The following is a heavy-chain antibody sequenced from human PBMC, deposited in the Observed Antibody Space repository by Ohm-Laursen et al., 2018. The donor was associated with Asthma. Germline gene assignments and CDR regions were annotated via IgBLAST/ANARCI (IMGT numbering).Heavy chain of an antibody. CDR1: GGSISTTIYY. CDR3: ARQFFGSSRPKLFDF. D-gene: IGHD2/OR15-2a*01. V-gene: IGHV4-39*01. J-gene: IGHJ4*02. Sequence: SETLSLTCSVSGGSISTTIYYWAWMRQPPGKGLEWIGSISYTGRIYYNPSLKSRVTKSLDTSRDHFSLKLRSVTAADTAVYYCARQFFGSSRPKLFDFWGQGLQVTVSS. CDR2: ISYTGRI.